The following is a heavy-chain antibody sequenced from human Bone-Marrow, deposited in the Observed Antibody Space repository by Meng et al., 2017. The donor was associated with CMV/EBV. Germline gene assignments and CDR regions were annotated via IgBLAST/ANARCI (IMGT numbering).Heavy chain of an antibody. CDR1: GGSIRNYY. CDR2: IYYSGST. Sequence: SETLSLTCTVSGGSIRNYYWSWIRQPPGKGLEWIGYIYYSGSTNYNPSLKSRVTISVDTSKKQLSLKLTSLTAADTAVYYCARDPRPEGDWSDPWGQGNLVNVAS. V-gene: IGHV4-59*01. J-gene: IGHJ5*02. D-gene: IGHD1-14*01. CDR3: ARDPRPEGDWSDP.